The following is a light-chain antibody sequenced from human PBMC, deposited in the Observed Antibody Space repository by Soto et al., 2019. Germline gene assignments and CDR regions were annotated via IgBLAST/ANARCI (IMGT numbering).Light chain of an antibody. CDR1: QSVSSY. V-gene: IGKV3-11*01. CDR3: QQRSNLPRT. J-gene: IGKJ1*01. Sequence: EIVLTQSPATLSLSPGERATLSCRASQSVSSYLAWYQQKPGQAPRLLIYDASNRATGIPARFSGSGSGTDFTLTISCLEPEDFAVYYCQQRSNLPRTFGQGTKVEIK. CDR2: DAS.